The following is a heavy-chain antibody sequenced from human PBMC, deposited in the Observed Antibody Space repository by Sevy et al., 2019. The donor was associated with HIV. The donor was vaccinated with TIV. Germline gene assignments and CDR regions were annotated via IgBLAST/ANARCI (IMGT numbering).Heavy chain of an antibody. D-gene: IGHD3-22*01. CDR3: ATTKDYYDSSGYRFDS. V-gene: IGHV1-24*01. CDR2: FDPEDGDPEDGKT. Sequence: ASVKVSCKVSGYTLTKLSMHWVRQTPGKGLEWMTTFDPEDGDPEDGKTIYAQKFLGRVTMTEDTSTDTAYMELSSLRSEDTAVYYCATTKDYYDSSGYRFDSWGQGTLVTVSS. CDR1: GYTLTKLS. J-gene: IGHJ4*02.